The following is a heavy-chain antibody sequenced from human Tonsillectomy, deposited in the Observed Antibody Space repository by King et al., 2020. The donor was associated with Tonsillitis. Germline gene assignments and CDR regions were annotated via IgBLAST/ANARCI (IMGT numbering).Heavy chain of an antibody. CDR3: ARGHYYDSSGYYRFAAFDI. D-gene: IGHD3-22*01. J-gene: IGHJ3*02. CDR1: GYTFTSYD. Sequence: QLVQSGAEVKKPGASVKVSCKASGYTFTSYDINWVRQATGQGLEWMGWMNPNSGNTGYAQKFQGRVTMTRNTSISTAYMELSSLRSEDTAWYYCARGHYYDSSGYYRFAAFDIWGQGTMVTVSS. CDR2: MNPNSGNT. V-gene: IGHV1-8*01.